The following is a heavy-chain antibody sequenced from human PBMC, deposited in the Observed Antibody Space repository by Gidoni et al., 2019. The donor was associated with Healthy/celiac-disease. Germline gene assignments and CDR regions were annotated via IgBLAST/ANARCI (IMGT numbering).Heavy chain of an antibody. CDR2: IYSGGST. Sequence: EVQLVESGGGLVQPGGSLRLSCAASGFTVSSNYMSWVRQAPGKGLEWVSVIYSGGSTYYADSVKGRFTISRDNSKNTLYLQMNSLRAEDTAVYYCARPCSVFGGDCYSDYYYYGMDVWGQGTTVTVSS. J-gene: IGHJ6*02. CDR3: ARPCSVFGGDCYSDYYYYGMDV. D-gene: IGHD2-21*02. V-gene: IGHV3-66*04. CDR1: GFTVSSNY.